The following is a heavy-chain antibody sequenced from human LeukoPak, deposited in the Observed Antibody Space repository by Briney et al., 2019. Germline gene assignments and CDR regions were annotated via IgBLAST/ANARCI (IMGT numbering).Heavy chain of an antibody. Sequence: SVKVSCKASGGTFSSYAISWVRQAPGQGLEWMGGIIPIFGTANYAQKFQGRVTITADESTSTAYMELSSLRSEDTAVYYCARGGEDTAMDKNWFDPWGQGTLVTVSS. CDR3: ARGGEDTAMDKNWFDP. D-gene: IGHD5-18*01. V-gene: IGHV1-69*13. J-gene: IGHJ5*02. CDR1: GGTFSSYA. CDR2: IIPIFGTA.